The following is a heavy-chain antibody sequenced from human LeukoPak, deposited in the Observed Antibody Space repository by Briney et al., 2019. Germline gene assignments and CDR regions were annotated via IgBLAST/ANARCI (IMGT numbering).Heavy chain of an antibody. CDR3: AREGPPDAFDI. CDR2: IHSDGSRT. Sequence: GGSLRLSCAASAFTFSSYWMHWVRQAPGKGLVWVSRIHSDGSRTSYADSVKGRLTISRDNAKNTLYLQMNSLRVEDTALYYCAREGPPDAFDIWGQGTMVTVSS. V-gene: IGHV3-74*01. CDR1: AFTFSSYW. J-gene: IGHJ3*02.